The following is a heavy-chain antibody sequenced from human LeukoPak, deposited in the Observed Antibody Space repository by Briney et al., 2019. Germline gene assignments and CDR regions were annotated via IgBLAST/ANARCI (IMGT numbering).Heavy chain of an antibody. CDR2: ISGSGGST. D-gene: IGHD4-17*01. CDR1: GFTFSSYA. Sequence: GGSLRLSCAASGFTFSSYAMSWVRQAPGKGLEWVSAISGSGGSTYYADSVKGRFTISRDNAKNSLYLQMNSLRAEDTAVYYCARDKVHDYGDSWFDPWGQGTLVTVSS. CDR3: ARDKVHDYGDSWFDP. V-gene: IGHV3-23*01. J-gene: IGHJ5*02.